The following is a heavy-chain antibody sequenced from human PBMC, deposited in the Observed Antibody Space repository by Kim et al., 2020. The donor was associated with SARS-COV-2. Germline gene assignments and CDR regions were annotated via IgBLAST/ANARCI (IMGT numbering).Heavy chain of an antibody. CDR3: TTEPLNYDILTGYHRSGWFDP. Sequence: GGSLRLSCAASGFTFSNAWMSWVRQAPGKGLEWVGRIKSKTDGGTTDYAAPVKGRFTISRDDSKNTLYLQMNSLKTEDTAVYYCTTEPLNYDILTGYHRSGWFDPWGQGTLVTVSS. CDR1: GFTFSNAW. V-gene: IGHV3-15*01. CDR2: IKSKTDGGTT. D-gene: IGHD3-9*01. J-gene: IGHJ5*02.